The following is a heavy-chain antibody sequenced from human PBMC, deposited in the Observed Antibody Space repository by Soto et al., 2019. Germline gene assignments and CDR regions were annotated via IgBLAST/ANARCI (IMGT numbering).Heavy chain of an antibody. CDR3: ARVVKNYYDSSGAPGAFDI. J-gene: IGHJ3*02. V-gene: IGHV4-61*01. Sequence: SETLSLTCTVSGGAVSSGSYYWSWIRQPPGKGLEWIGYIYYSGSTNYNPSLKSRVTISVDTSKNQFSLKLSSVTAADTAVYYCARVVKNYYDSSGAPGAFDIWGQGTMVTVS. D-gene: IGHD3-22*01. CDR1: GGAVSSGSYY. CDR2: IYYSGST.